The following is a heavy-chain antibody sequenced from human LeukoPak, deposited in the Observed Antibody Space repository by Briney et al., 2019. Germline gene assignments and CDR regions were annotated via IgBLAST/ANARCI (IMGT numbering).Heavy chain of an antibody. Sequence: SETLSLTCTVSGGSISSYYWSWIRQPPGKGLEWIGYIYYGGSTNYNPSLKSRVTISVDTSKNQFSLRLSSVTAADTAVYYCARYGYYAYDYWGQGNLVTVSS. V-gene: IGHV4-59*01. CDR3: ARYGYYAYDY. CDR1: GGSISSYY. J-gene: IGHJ4*02. CDR2: IYYGGST. D-gene: IGHD3-3*01.